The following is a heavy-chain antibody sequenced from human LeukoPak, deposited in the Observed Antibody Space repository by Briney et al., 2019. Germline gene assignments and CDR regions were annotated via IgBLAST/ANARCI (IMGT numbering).Heavy chain of an antibody. CDR3: ARGTMFPYYFDF. D-gene: IGHD3-10*02. CDR1: GFTFSSYS. V-gene: IGHV3-21*01. CDR2: ISSSSYI. J-gene: IGHJ4*02. Sequence: GGSLRLSCAASGFTFSSYSMKWVRQAPGKGLEWVSFISSSSYIYYSDSVKGRFTISRDNARNSLYLQMNSLRVEDTAGYYCARGTMFPYYFDFWGQGTLVTVSS.